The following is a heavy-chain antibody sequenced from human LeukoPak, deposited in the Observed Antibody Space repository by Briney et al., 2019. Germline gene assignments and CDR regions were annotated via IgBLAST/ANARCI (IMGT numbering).Heavy chain of an antibody. V-gene: IGHV4-34*01. CDR2: INHSGST. D-gene: IGHD3-3*01. J-gene: IGHJ6*02. CDR3: ARGSLGFFNYYGMDV. Sequence: SETLSLTCAVYGGSFSGYYWSWIRQPPGKGLEWIGEINHSGSTNYNPSLKSRVTISVDTSKNQFSLKLSSVTAADTAVYYCARGSLGFFNYYGMDVWGQGTTATVSS. CDR1: GGSFSGYY.